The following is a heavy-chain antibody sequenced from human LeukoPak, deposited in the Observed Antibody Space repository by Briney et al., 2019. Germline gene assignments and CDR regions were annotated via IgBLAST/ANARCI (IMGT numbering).Heavy chain of an antibody. D-gene: IGHD6-6*01. V-gene: IGHV3-23*01. CDR2: ISSSGGST. CDR3: ARDASSSSSGWFDP. CDR1: GFTFSSYA. J-gene: IGHJ5*02. Sequence: GGSLRLSCAASGFTFSSYAMSWVRQAPGKGLEWVSAISSSGGSTYYADSVKGRFTISRDNSKNTMYLQMNSLRAEDTAVYYCARDASSSSSGWFDPWGQGTLVTVSS.